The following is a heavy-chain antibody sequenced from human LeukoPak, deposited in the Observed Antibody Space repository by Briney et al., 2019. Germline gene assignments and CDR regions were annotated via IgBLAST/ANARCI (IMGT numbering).Heavy chain of an antibody. V-gene: IGHV3-30-3*01. CDR2: ISYDGSNK. CDR3: ARGVGDFDGLTN. CDR1: GFTFSSYA. Sequence: GGSLRLSCAASGFTFSSYAMHWVRQAPGKGLEWVAVISYDGSNKYYADSVKGRFTISRDNSKNTLYVQMNSLRAEGTAVYYCARGVGDFDGLTNWGQGTLVTVSS. J-gene: IGHJ4*02. D-gene: IGHD3-9*01.